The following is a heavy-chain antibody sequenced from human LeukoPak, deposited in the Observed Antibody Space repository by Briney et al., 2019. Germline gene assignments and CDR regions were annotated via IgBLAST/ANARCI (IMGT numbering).Heavy chain of an antibody. CDR3: AAYHVSHSESGY. CDR2: TSFDGSNK. D-gene: IGHD1-14*01. V-gene: IGHV3-30*03. Sequence: SGGSLGLSCAASEFTFSSYGMHWVRQAPGKGLEWVTETSFDGSNKRYLDSVKGRFTISRDNSKNTLYLQMNSLSAEDTAAYYCAAYHVSHSESGYWGQGTLVTVSS. CDR1: EFTFSSYG. J-gene: IGHJ4*02.